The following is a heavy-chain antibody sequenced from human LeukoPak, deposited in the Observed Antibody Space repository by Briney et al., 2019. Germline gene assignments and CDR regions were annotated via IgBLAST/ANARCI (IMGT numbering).Heavy chain of an antibody. J-gene: IGHJ6*03. Sequence: GGPLRLSCAASGFTFSGYTMNWVRQPAGKGLEWVSNIGTSSTTIYYADSVKGRFTISRDNAKNSLYLQMNSLRADDTAVYYCARFAAGGSYYYYMDVWGKGTTVTVSS. CDR2: IGTSSTTI. D-gene: IGHD6-25*01. V-gene: IGHV3-48*01. CDR1: GFTFSGYT. CDR3: ARFAAGGSYYYYMDV.